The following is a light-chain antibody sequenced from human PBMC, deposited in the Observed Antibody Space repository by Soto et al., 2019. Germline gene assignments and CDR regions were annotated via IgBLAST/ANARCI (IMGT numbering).Light chain of an antibody. CDR3: SSYTTLSTDV. V-gene: IGLV2-14*01. Sequence: QSVLTQPASVSGSPGQSITISCTGTSSDVGGYNYVSWYQQHLGKAPKLMIYDVRNRPSGVSNRFSGSKSVNTASLTISGLQAEDEADYYCSSYTTLSTDVFGTGTKLTVL. CDR1: SSDVGGYNY. J-gene: IGLJ1*01. CDR2: DVR.